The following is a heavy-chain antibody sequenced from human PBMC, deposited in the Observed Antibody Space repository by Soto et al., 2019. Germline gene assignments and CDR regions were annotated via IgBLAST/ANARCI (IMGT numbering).Heavy chain of an antibody. Sequence: ASVKVSCKASGYTFTSYGISWVRQAPGQGLEWMGWISAYNGNTNYAQKLQGRVTMTTDTSTSTAYMELRSLRSDDTAVYYCARDVIAVADDYYYYGMDVWGQGTTVTVSS. J-gene: IGHJ6*02. CDR2: ISAYNGNT. CDR1: GYTFTSYG. CDR3: ARDVIAVADDYYYYGMDV. D-gene: IGHD6-19*01. V-gene: IGHV1-18*01.